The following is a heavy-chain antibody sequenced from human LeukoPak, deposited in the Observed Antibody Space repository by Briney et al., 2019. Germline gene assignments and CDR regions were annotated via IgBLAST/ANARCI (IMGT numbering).Heavy chain of an antibody. V-gene: IGHV1-18*01. CDR3: ARDFTPTRIEWFGESLGY. CDR2: ISAYNGNT. Sequence: SVKVSCKASGYTFTTYGISWVRQAPGQGLEWMGWISAYNGNTNYAQKLQGRVTMTTDTSTSTAYMELRSLRSDDTAVYYCARDFTPTRIEWFGESLGYWGQGTLVTVSS. J-gene: IGHJ4*02. D-gene: IGHD3-10*01. CDR1: GYTFTTYG.